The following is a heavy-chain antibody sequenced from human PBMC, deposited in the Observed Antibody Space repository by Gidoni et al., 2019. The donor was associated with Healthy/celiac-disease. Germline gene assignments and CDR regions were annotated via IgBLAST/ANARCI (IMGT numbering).Heavy chain of an antibody. J-gene: IGHJ4*02. CDR1: EFTFSSYS. Sequence: EVQLVESGGGLVKPGGSLRLSCAASEFTFSSYSMNWVRQAPGKGLEWVSSISSSSSYIYYADSVKGRFTISRDNAKNSLYLQMNSLRAEDTAVYYCARDGTGYYDSSGPYYFDYWGQGTLVTVSS. CDR2: ISSSSSYI. CDR3: ARDGTGYYDSSGPYYFDY. V-gene: IGHV3-21*01. D-gene: IGHD3-22*01.